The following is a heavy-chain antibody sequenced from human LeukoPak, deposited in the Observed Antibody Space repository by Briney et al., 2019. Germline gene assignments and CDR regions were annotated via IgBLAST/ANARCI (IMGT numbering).Heavy chain of an antibody. V-gene: IGHV3-23*01. CDR1: GFTFSSYA. D-gene: IGHD6-6*01. CDR2: ISGSGGST. CDR3: AKVLGSSSLFDY. Sequence: GGSLRLSCAASGFTFSSYAMSWVRQAPGKGLEWVSAISGSGGSTYYADSVKGRITISRDNSKNTLYLQMNSLRAEDTAVYYCAKVLGSSSLFDYWGQGTLVTVSS. J-gene: IGHJ4*02.